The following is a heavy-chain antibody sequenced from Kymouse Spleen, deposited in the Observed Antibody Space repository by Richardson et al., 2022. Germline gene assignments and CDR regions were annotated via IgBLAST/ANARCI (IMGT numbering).Heavy chain of an antibody. CDR3: ARDPYSEGYYYYYGMDV. V-gene: IGHV3-33*01. CDR1: GFTFSSYG. D-gene: IGHD6-13*01,IGHD6-19*01,IGHD6-25*01. CDR2: IWYDGSNK. J-gene: IGHJ6*02. Sequence: QVQLVESGGGVVQPGRSLRLSCAASGFTFSSYGMHWVRQAPGKGLEWVAVIWYDGSNKYYADSVKGRFTISRDNSKNTLYLQMNSLRAEDTAVYYCARDPYSEGYYYYYGMDVWGQGTTVTVSS.